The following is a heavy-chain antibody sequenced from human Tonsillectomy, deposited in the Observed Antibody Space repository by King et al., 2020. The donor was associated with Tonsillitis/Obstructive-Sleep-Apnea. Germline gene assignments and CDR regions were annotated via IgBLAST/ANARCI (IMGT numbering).Heavy chain of an antibody. CDR2: IWYDGSNE. V-gene: IGHV3-33*01. Sequence: VQLVESGGGVVQPGRSLRLSCAASGFTFSSYGMHWVRQAPGKGLEWVAVIWYDGSNEYYADSVKGRFTISRDNSKNTLYLQMNSLRAEDTAVYYCARAWLLFDYFYGMDVWGQGTTVTVSS. CDR3: ARAWLLFDYFYGMDV. J-gene: IGHJ6*02. CDR1: GFTFSSYG. D-gene: IGHD3-3*01.